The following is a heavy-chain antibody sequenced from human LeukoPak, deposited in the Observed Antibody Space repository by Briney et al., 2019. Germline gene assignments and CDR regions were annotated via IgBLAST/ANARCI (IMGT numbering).Heavy chain of an antibody. J-gene: IGHJ3*02. CDR3: AGDSEVWFGELSAFDI. V-gene: IGHV3-11*04. CDR2: ISSSGSTI. Sequence: PGGSLRHSCAASGFTFSDYYMSWIRQAPGKGLEWVSYISSSGSTIYYADSVKGRFTISRDNAKHSLYMQVNSLRAEETVVDYCAGDSEVWFGELSAFDIWGQGTMVTVSS. D-gene: IGHD3-10*01. CDR1: GFTFSDYY.